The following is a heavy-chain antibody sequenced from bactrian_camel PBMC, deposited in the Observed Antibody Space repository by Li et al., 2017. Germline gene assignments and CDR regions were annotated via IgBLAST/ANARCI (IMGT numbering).Heavy chain of an antibody. V-gene: IGHV3S31*01. CDR1: GLPFSSYP. CDR3: AAGLRERTWAY. Sequence: VQLVESGGGLVQPGGSLRLSCVGSGLPFSSYPMSWVRQVPGKGLEWVSTINSGVGDTYYADSVKGRFTISRDNAENTVYLQMNSLKSEDTALYSCAAGLRERTWAYWGQGTQVTVS. D-gene: IGHD1*01. CDR2: INSGVGDT. J-gene: IGHJ4*01.